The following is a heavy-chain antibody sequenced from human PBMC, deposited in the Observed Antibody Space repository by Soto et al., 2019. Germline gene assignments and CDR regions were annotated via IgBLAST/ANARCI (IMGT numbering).Heavy chain of an antibody. J-gene: IGHJ6*02. CDR1: GFPLSTYG. Sequence: PGGSLRLSCAASGFPLSTYGMTWVRQAPGKGLEWVSAITGTGGNTYYVDSVKGRFTSSRDSSKNMLYLQMNSLRVEDTAVYYCARIRGYWYGLDVWGQGTTVTVYS. V-gene: IGHV3-23*01. CDR3: ARIRGYWYGLDV. CDR2: ITGTGGNT.